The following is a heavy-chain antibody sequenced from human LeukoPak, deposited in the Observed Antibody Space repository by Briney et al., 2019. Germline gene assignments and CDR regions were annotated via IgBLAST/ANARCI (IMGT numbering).Heavy chain of an antibody. Sequence: GGSLRLSCTASGFTFSGYAMSWVRQAPEKGLEWVSSITRSGESTWYAGSVKGQFTISRDNSKNTLYLQMNSLRAEDTAVYYCARDRPNYYESNGHYYRRDGDYWGRGILVTVSS. D-gene: IGHD3-22*01. CDR1: GFTFSGYA. J-gene: IGHJ4*02. CDR2: ITRSGEST. CDR3: ARDRPNYYESNGHYYRRDGDY. V-gene: IGHV3-23*01.